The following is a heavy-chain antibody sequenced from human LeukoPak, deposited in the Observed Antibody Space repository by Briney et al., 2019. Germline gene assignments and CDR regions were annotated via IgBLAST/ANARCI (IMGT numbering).Heavy chain of an antibody. D-gene: IGHD1-26*01. CDR1: GFTFSSSE. CDR3: ARDSGELGPDAFDI. J-gene: IGHJ3*02. V-gene: IGHV3-48*03. Sequence: GGSLRLSCAASGFTFSSSEMNWVRQAPGKGLEWVSYISSSGSSKYYADSVKGRFTISRDNAKNSLYVQMNSLRVEDTAVYYRARDSGELGPDAFDIWGQGTMVTVSS. CDR2: ISSSGSSK.